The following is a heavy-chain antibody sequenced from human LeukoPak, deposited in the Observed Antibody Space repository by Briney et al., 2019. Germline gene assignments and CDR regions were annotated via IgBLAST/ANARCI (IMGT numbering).Heavy chain of an antibody. V-gene: IGHV3-23*01. J-gene: IGHJ4*02. CDR3: AKDQVVVPAAPFDY. CDR1: GFTFSSYA. Sequence: GGSLRLSCAASGFTFSSYAMSWVRQAPGKGLEWVSAISGSGGSTYCADSVKGRFTISRDNSKNTLYLQMNSLRAEDTAVYYCAKDQVVVPAAPFDYWGQGTLVTVSS. D-gene: IGHD2-2*01. CDR2: ISGSGGST.